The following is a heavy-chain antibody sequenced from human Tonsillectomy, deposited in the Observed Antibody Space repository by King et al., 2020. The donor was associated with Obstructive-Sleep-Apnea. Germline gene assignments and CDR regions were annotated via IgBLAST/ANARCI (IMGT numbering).Heavy chain of an antibody. D-gene: IGHD2-15*01. V-gene: IGHV4-39*07. CDR1: GGSITSSSYY. Sequence: QLQESGPGLVKPSETLSLTCTVSGGSITSSSYYWGWIRQPPGKGLEWIGSIYYSGSTYYNPSLKRRVTISVDTSKNQFSLRLSSVTAADTAVYYCARVGGDWYFDLWGRGTLVTVSS. J-gene: IGHJ2*01. CDR3: ARVGGDWYFDL. CDR2: IYYSGST.